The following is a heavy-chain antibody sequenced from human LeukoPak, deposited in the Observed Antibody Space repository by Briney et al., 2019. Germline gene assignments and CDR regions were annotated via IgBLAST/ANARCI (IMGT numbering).Heavy chain of an antibody. CDR1: GFMFNAYW. V-gene: IGHV3-7*01. CDR3: AYGYSGYDYCFDY. CDR2: IRQDGGEI. Sequence: GGSLRLSCTGSGFMFNAYWMSWVRKAPGMGLEWVGKIRQDGGEIFYVDSVRGRFTISRDNAKNSVYLQLNSLRAEDTAVYYCAYGYSGYDYCFDYWGQGTLVTVSS. D-gene: IGHD5-12*01. J-gene: IGHJ4*02.